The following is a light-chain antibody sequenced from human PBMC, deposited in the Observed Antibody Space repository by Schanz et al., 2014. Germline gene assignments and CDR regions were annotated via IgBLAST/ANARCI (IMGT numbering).Light chain of an antibody. CDR2: GAS. V-gene: IGKV3-15*01. CDR1: QSVSSN. CDR3: QQYYNTRT. J-gene: IGKJ1*01. Sequence: IVLTQSPGTLSLSPGERATLSCRASQSVSSNLAWYQQKPGQAPRLLIYGASTRATGIPARFSGSGSGTDFTLTISSLQAEDVAVYYCQQYYNTRTFGQGTKVESK.